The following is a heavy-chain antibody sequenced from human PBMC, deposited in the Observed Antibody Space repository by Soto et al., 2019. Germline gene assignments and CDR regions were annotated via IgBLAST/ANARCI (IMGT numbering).Heavy chain of an antibody. CDR1: CGSFSSYY. V-gene: IGHV4-34*01. Sequence: SETLSLTCAVSCGSFSSYYWTWIRQPPEKGLEWIGEITHRGSTNYNPSLKSRVTMSVDTSKNQFSLKVTSVTAADTAVYFCARATPQLEREQQTLDPCGQGTLVTVSS. D-gene: IGHD1-1*01. CDR2: ITHRGST. J-gene: IGHJ5*02. CDR3: ARATPQLEREQQTLDP.